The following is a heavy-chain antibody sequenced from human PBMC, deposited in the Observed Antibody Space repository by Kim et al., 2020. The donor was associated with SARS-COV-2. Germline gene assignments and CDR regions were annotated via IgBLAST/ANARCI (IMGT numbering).Heavy chain of an antibody. V-gene: IGHV3-30*01. J-gene: IGHJ4*02. CDR3: ARDHYYDSSGYSGYFDY. Sequence: VKGRFTISRDNSKNTLYLQMNGLRAEDTAVYYCARDHYYDSSGYSGYFDYWGQGTLVTVSS. D-gene: IGHD3-22*01.